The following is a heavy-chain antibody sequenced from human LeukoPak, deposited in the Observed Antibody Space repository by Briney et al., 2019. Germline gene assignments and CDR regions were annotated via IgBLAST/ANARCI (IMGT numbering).Heavy chain of an antibody. J-gene: IGHJ4*02. Sequence: GGSLRLSCAASGFTFNNYAMHWVRQAPGKGLEWVAVISYDGSNKYYADSVKGRFTISRDNSKNTLYLQMNSLRAEDTAVYYCARGGISLGNDYWGQGTLVTVSS. V-gene: IGHV3-30-3*01. D-gene: IGHD3-10*01. CDR1: GFTFNNYA. CDR3: ARGGISLGNDY. CDR2: ISYDGSNK.